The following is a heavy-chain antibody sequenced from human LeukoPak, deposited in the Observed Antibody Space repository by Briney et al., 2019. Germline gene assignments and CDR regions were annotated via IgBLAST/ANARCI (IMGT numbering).Heavy chain of an antibody. CDR1: GGSISSYY. V-gene: IGHV4-59*01. CDR3: ARVGPVVAPPYCYGMDV. D-gene: IGHD3-22*01. CDR2: IYYSGST. J-gene: IGHJ6*02. Sequence: PSETLSLTCTVSGGSISSYYWSWIRQPPGKGLEWIGYIYYSGSTNYNPSLKSRVTISVDTSKNQFSLKLSSVTAADTAVYYCARVGPVVAPPYCYGMDVWGQGTTVTVSS.